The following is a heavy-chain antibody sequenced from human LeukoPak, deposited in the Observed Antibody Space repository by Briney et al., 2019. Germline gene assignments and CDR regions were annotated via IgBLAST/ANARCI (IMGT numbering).Heavy chain of an antibody. CDR1: GGSFSGYY. Sequence: ETLSLTCAVYGGSFSGYYWSWIRQPPGKGLEWVSSIDSSGGYMFYADPVKGRFIISRDNAKDSLYLQMNSPRVEDTAVYYCLRGDRRDYWGQGTLVTVSS. V-gene: IGHV3-21*06. J-gene: IGHJ4*02. CDR2: IDSSGGYM. CDR3: LRGDRRDY.